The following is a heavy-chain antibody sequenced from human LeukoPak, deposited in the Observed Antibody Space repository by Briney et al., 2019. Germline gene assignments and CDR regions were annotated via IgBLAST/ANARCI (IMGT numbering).Heavy chain of an antibody. V-gene: IGHV1-18*01. CDR1: GYTFTSYG. CDR2: ISAYNGNT. D-gene: IGHD4-17*01. Sequence: ASVKVSCKASGYTFTSYGISWVRQAPGQGLEWMGWISAYNGNTNYAQKLQGRVTMTIDTSTSTAYMELRSLRSDDTAVYYCARVPGDYGWFGNYYYMDVWGKGTTVTVSS. J-gene: IGHJ6*03. CDR3: ARVPGDYGWFGNYYYMDV.